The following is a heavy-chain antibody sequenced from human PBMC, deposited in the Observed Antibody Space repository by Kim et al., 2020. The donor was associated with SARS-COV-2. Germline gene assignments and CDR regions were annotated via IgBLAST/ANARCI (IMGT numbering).Heavy chain of an antibody. D-gene: IGHD7-27*01. V-gene: IGHV4-30-2*05. Sequence: TYYDPSRKSRVIISVDKSKNQFSRNLTSVTAAGRAVYYCARLGNWGSTFDYWGQGTLVTVSS. CDR2: T. J-gene: IGHJ4*02. CDR3: ARLGNWGSTFDY.